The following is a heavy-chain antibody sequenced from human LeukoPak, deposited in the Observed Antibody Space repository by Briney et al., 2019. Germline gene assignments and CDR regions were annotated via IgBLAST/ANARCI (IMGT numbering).Heavy chain of an antibody. CDR3: ANPVAVNLY. CDR1: GYTYSSHD. V-gene: IGHV3-23*01. Sequence: GGSLRLFCAASGYTYSSHDMIEARHARGKGLEGVSGISGSGGSTYYADSVKGRLTISRDNSKNTLYLQMNSLRADDTDVYYCANPVAVNLYWGQGTLVTVSS. D-gene: IGHD6-19*01. J-gene: IGHJ4*02. CDR2: ISGSGGST.